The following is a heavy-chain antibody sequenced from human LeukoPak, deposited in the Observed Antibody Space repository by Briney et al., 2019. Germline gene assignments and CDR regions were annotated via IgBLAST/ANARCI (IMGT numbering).Heavy chain of an antibody. CDR1: GFTFSSYW. CDR3: ARRSAAKDAFDI. Sequence: GGSLRLSCAASGFTFSSYWMHWVRQAPGKGLVWVSRINGDGGSTSYTDSVNGRFTISRDNAKNTLYLQMNSLRAEDTAVYYCARRSAAKDAFDIWGQGTKVTVSS. CDR2: INGDGGST. J-gene: IGHJ3*02. V-gene: IGHV3-74*01. D-gene: IGHD6-25*01.